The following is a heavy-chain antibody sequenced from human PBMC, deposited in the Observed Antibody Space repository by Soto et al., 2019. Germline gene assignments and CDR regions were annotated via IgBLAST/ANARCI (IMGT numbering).Heavy chain of an antibody. D-gene: IGHD3-10*01. V-gene: IGHV1-18*01. CDR2: FSVYNGHT. CDR3: ARGGEGPATIALDL. J-gene: IGHJ3*01. Sequence: QLMQSGAEVKKPGASVKVSCKASGYAFTSFGISWVRQAPGQGLEWMGWFSVYNGHTNYAQKVQGRVTMTTDTSTSTAYMELRSLRSDDTAVYYCARGGEGPATIALDLWGQGTTVTVSP. CDR1: GYAFTSFG.